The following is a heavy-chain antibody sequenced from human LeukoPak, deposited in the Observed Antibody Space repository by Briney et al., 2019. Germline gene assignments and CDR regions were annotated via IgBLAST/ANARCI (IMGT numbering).Heavy chain of an antibody. CDR3: ARAGDYYFHY. Sequence: GGSLRLSCAASGFTFSRYGMSWLRQAPGKGLEWVSAIIGIYGSTYYPDSVRGRFTISRDNSKNSLYLQMNSLRAEDTAIYYCARAGDYYFHYWGQGTLVTVSS. J-gene: IGHJ4*02. V-gene: IGHV3-23*01. D-gene: IGHD4-17*01. CDR2: IIGIYGST. CDR1: GFTFSRYG.